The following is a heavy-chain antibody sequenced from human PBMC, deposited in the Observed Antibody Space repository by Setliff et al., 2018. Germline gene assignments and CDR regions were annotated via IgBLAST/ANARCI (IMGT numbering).Heavy chain of an antibody. CDR1: GFSISSGYY. Sequence: PSETLSLTCAVSGFSISSGYYWGWIRQPPGKGLEWIVNIHHSGKAYYNPSLKSRVTMSVDTSKNHVSLKLSSVTAADTAVYYCARDSGDVLRFLEWLPQDHYYYYMDVWGKGTTVTVSS. D-gene: IGHD3-3*01. CDR2: IHHSGKA. J-gene: IGHJ6*03. V-gene: IGHV4-38-2*02. CDR3: ARDSGDVLRFLEWLPQDHYYYYMDV.